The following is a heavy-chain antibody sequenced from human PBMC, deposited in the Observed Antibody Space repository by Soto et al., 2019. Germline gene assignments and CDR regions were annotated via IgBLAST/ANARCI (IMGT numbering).Heavy chain of an antibody. D-gene: IGHD2-15*01. CDR1: GFTFSNYW. J-gene: IGHJ4*02. V-gene: IGHV3-7*01. CDR2: IKEDGSEK. CDR3: SRDVVVGAKALNY. Sequence: GGSLRLACAASGFTFSNYWMTWVRQAPGKGLEWVANIKEDGSEKHYVDSVKGRFTISRDNAKNSLYLQMNSLRVEDTAVYFCSRDVVVGAKALNYWGQGALVTVSS.